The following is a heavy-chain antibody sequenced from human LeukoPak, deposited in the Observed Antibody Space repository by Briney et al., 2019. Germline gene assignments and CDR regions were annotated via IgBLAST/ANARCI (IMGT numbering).Heavy chain of an antibody. CDR2: IIPIFGTA. V-gene: IGHV1-69*13. Sequence: ASVKVSCKASGGTFSSYAISWVRQAPGQGLEWMGGIIPIFGTANYAQKFQGRVTITADESTSTAYMELSSLRSEDTAVYYCARTASIAVAEGLTRWYFDLWGRGTLVTASS. D-gene: IGHD6-19*01. CDR3: ARTASIAVAEGLTRWYFDL. CDR1: GGTFSSYA. J-gene: IGHJ2*01.